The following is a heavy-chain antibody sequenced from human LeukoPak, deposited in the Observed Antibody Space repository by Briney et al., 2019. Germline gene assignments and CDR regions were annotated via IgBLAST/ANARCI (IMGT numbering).Heavy chain of an antibody. V-gene: IGHV3-66*01. D-gene: IGHD5-12*01. J-gene: IGHJ4*02. CDR1: GFTVSSNY. CDR2: IYSGGST. Sequence: GGSLRLSCAASGFTVSSNYMSWVRQAPGKGLEWVSVIYSGGSTYYADSVKGRFTISRDNSKNTLYLQMNSLRAEDTAVYYCARSGSEWLRLGTFDYWGQGTLVTVSS. CDR3: ARSGSEWLRLGTFDY.